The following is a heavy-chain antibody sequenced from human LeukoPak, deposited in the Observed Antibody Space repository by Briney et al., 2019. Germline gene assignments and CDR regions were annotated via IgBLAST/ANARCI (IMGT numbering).Heavy chain of an antibody. J-gene: IGHJ4*02. CDR2: ISAYNGNT. D-gene: IGHD6-19*01. Sequence: ASVKVSCKASGYTFTSYGISWVRQAPGQGLEWMGWISAYNGNTNYAQKLQGRVTMTTDTSTSTAYMGLRSLRSDDTAVYYCARILGIAVAGTPDYWGQGTLVTVSS. V-gene: IGHV1-18*01. CDR3: ARILGIAVAGTPDY. CDR1: GYTFTSYG.